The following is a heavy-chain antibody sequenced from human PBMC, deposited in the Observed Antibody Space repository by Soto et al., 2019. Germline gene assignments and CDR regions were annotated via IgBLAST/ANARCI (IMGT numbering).Heavy chain of an antibody. Sequence: QVQLVQSGAEVKKPGSSVKVSCKASGGTFSSYTVSWVRQAPGQGLEWMGRIVPILGVPNYAQRFQGRVKITAEKSTNTAYMELSSLRSEDTAVYYCARDRYAYGSGRTIDYWGQGTLVTVSS. V-gene: IGHV1-69*08. D-gene: IGHD3-10*01. J-gene: IGHJ4*02. CDR3: ARDRYAYGSGRTIDY. CDR2: IVPILGVP. CDR1: GGTFSSYT.